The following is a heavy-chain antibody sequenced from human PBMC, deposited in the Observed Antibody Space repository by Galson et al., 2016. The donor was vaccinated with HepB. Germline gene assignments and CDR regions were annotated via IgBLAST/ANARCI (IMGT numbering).Heavy chain of an antibody. CDR3: ARGRLTMVRGLNGYYFDL. Sequence: SLRLSCAGSGFIFSSYWMSWVRQAPGKGLEWVANIEQEGSEKFYVDSLKGRLTISRDNAKNSLFLQMNSLRADDTAVYYCARGRLTMVRGLNGYYFDLWGQGTLVTVSS. CDR1: GFIFSSYW. J-gene: IGHJ4*02. D-gene: IGHD3-10*01. V-gene: IGHV3-7*03. CDR2: IEQEGSEK.